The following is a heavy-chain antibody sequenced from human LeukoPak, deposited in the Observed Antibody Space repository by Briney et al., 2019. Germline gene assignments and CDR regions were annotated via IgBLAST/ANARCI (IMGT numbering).Heavy chain of an antibody. D-gene: IGHD3-22*01. CDR3: ASTNYYDSSGFSNWFDP. CDR2: ISSSGSI. Sequence: GGSLRLSCAASGFTFSNYEMNWVRQAPGKGLEWVSYISSSGSIYYADSVKGRFTISRDNATNSLYLQMNSLRAEDTAIYYCASTNYYDSSGFSNWFDPWGQGTLVTVSS. V-gene: IGHV3-48*03. CDR1: GFTFSNYE. J-gene: IGHJ5*02.